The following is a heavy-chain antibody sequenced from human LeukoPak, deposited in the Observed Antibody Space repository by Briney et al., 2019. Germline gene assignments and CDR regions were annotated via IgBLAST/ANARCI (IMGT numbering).Heavy chain of an antibody. V-gene: IGHV3-11*01. D-gene: IGHD3-22*01. Sequence: GGSLRLSCAASGFTFSDYYMSWIRKAPGKGLEWVSYISSSGSTIYYADSVKGRFTISRDNAKNSLYLQMNSLRAEDTAVYYCARGYYDSSGYHYYYYYGMDVWGQGTTVTVSS. CDR1: GFTFSDYY. CDR2: ISSSGSTI. CDR3: ARGYYDSSGYHYYYYYGMDV. J-gene: IGHJ6*02.